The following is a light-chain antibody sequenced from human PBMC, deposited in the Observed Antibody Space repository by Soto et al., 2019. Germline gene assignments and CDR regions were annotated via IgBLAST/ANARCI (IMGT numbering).Light chain of an antibody. CDR2: GAS. V-gene: IGKV3-15*01. Sequence: EIVMTQSPATLSVSPGERATLSCRASQSVGSNLAWYQQKPGQAPRLLMYGASIRATSFPARFSGSGSGREFTLTISSLQSEDFALYYCQQYHSWPWGTFGQGTKVDIK. CDR3: QQYHSWPWGT. J-gene: IGKJ1*01. CDR1: QSVGSN.